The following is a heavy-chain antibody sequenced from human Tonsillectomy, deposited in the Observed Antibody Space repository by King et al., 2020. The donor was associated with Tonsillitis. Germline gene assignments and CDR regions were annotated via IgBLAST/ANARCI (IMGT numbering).Heavy chain of an antibody. Sequence: VQLVESGGGLVKPGGSLRLSCAAPGFTFSNAWMSWVRQAPGKGLEWVGRIKSKTDGGTTDYAAPVKGRFTISRDDSKNTLYLQMNSLKTEDTAVYYCTTEWGQQLVPANWFDPWGQGTLVTVSS. CDR1: GFTFSNAW. J-gene: IGHJ5*02. CDR2: IKSKTDGGTT. D-gene: IGHD6-13*01. CDR3: TTEWGQQLVPANWFDP. V-gene: IGHV3-15*01.